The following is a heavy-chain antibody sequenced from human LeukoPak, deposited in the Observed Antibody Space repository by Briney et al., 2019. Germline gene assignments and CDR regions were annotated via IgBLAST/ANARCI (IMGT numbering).Heavy chain of an antibody. D-gene: IGHD6-13*01. CDR3: ARQRAASGIRNVDY. V-gene: IGHV4-39*01. CDR2: MYYSGST. J-gene: IGHJ4*02. Sequence: SETLSLTCTVSGGSIRRSSYYCGWIRQPPGKGLEWIGSMYYSGSTYYNPSPKSRVTISVDTSKNQFSLKLSSVTAADTAVYYCARQRAASGIRNVDYWGQGTLVTVSS. CDR1: GGSIRRSSYY.